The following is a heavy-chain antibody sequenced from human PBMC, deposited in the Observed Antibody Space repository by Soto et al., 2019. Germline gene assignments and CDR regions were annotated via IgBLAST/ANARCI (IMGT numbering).Heavy chain of an antibody. Sequence: PSETLSLTCTVSGGSISSSSYYWGWIRQPPGKGLEWIGSIYYSGSTYYNPSLKSRVTISVDTSKNQFSLKLSSVTAADTAVYYCARTVGRIWPLAYYFDYWGQGTLVTVSS. CDR2: IYYSGST. CDR3: ARTVGRIWPLAYYFDY. V-gene: IGHV4-39*01. J-gene: IGHJ4*02. D-gene: IGHD2-15*01. CDR1: GGSISSSSYY.